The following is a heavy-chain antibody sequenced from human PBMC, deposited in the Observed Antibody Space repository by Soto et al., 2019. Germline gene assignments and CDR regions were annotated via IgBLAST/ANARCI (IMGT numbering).Heavy chain of an antibody. CDR3: AKDIGVGFWGKRSLGLAV. Sequence: EVQLVESGGGLVQPGRSLRLSCAASGFTFDDYAMHWVRQAPGKGLEWVSGISWNSGSIGYADSVKGRFTISRDNAKNSLYLQMNSLRAEDTALYYCAKDIGVGFWGKRSLGLAVWGQGTLVTVSS. CDR1: GFTFDDYA. J-gene: IGHJ4*02. CDR2: ISWNSGSI. V-gene: IGHV3-9*01. D-gene: IGHD6-19*01.